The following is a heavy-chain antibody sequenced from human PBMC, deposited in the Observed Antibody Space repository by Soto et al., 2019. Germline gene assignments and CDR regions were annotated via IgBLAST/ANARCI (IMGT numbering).Heavy chain of an antibody. Sequence: GVSLRLSCAASGFTFNNYWMSWVRQGPGKGLEWVANIKKDGSEKYYVDSVKGRFTISRDNARNSLYLQMNSLRAEDTAVYYCARVPVLEWLRDNEFYPWGQGTLVTVS. CDR2: IKKDGSEK. J-gene: IGHJ5*02. D-gene: IGHD3-3*01. CDR3: ARVPVLEWLRDNEFYP. CDR1: GFTFNNYW. V-gene: IGHV3-7*03.